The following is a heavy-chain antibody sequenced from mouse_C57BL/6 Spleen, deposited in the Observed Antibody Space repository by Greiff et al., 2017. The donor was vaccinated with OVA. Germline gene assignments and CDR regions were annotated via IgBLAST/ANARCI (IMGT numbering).Heavy chain of an antibody. CDR2: IDPSDSYT. D-gene: IGHD2-1*01. Sequence: VQLQQPGAELVMPGASVKLSCKASGYTFTSYWMHWVKQRPGQGLEWIGEIDPSDSYTNYNQKFKGKSTLTVDKSSSTAYMQLSSLTSEDSAVYYCARFGGNHGYWGQGTTLTVSS. V-gene: IGHV1-69*01. CDR3: ARFGGNHGY. J-gene: IGHJ2*01. CDR1: GYTFTSYW.